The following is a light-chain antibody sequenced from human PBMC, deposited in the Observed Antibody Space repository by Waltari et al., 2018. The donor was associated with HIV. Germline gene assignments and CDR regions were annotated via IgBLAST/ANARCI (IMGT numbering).Light chain of an antibody. CDR1: SSNIRAGYD. CDR3: QSYDSSLSGSV. V-gene: IGLV1-40*01. Sequence: QSVLTQPPSVSGAPGQRVTISCTGSSSNIRAGYDVHWYQQLPGTAPKLLTYGNTNRPSGVPDRFSGSKSGTSASLAITGLQAEDEADYYCQSYDSSLSGSVFGGGTKLTVL. CDR2: GNT. J-gene: IGLJ3*02.